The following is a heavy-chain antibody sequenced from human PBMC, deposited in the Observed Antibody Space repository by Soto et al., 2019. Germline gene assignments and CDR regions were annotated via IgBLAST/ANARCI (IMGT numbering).Heavy chain of an antibody. CDR1: GGSISRCGYS. Sequence: SGTLSLTCAVSGGSISRCGYSWSWIRQPPGKGLECIGYIYHSGSTYYNPSLKSRVTISVDRSKNQFSLKLGSVTAADTAVYSCAGFVYDSSGYYQNGNFYLWGRGTWDTVSS. D-gene: IGHD3-22*01. CDR2: IYHSGST. V-gene: IGHV4-30-2*01. J-gene: IGHJ2*01. CDR3: AGFVYDSSGYYQNGNFYL.